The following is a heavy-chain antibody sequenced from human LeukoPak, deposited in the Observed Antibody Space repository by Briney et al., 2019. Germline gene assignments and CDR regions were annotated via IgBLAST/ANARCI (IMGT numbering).Heavy chain of an antibody. Sequence: SETLALPCLVSGGPTISSYWGGIRHPPGKDLDGIGKFFYSGSPTTTPSSKGRATYQVDLPKNHFSLRLTSWTPPEPPFYYSGSTNYNPSLKSRVTISVDMSKNQFSLRLSSVTAADTAFYYCARTPDVTRWLQPFDYWGQGILVTVSS. CDR1: GGPTISSY. D-gene: IGHD3-22*01. CDR2: FFYSGSP. CDR3: GSTNYNPSLKSRVTISVDMSKNQFSLRLSSVTAADTAFYYCARTPDVTRWLQPFDY. J-gene: IGHJ4*02. V-gene: IGHV4-59*01.